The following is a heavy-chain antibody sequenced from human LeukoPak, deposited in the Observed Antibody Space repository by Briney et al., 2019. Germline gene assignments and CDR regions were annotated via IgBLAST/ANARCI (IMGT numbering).Heavy chain of an antibody. CDR1: GFTFSSYA. Sequence: HPGGSLRLSCAASGFTFSSYAMSWVRQAPGKGLEWVSAISGSGGSTYYADSVKGRFTISRDNSKNTLYLQMNSLRAEDTAVYYCAKGIGYSYGTTRGFDGFDIWGPGAMVTVSS. V-gene: IGHV3-23*01. J-gene: IGHJ3*02. CDR2: ISGSGGST. D-gene: IGHD5-18*01. CDR3: AKGIGYSYGTTRGFDGFDI.